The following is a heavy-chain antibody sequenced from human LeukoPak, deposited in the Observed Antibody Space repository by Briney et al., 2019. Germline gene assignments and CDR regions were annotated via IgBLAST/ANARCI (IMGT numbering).Heavy chain of an antibody. J-gene: IGHJ4*02. D-gene: IGHD1-1*01. V-gene: IGHV3-13*01. CDR3: VRSERKTGPDFDY. CDR2: IGTARDT. Sequence: PGGALRLSCSASRFTFSNYDMPSVRQGTGKGLEWVSGIGTARDTCYLGSVQGRFTISRQNAKNSLYLQMNSLRAEDTAVYYCVRSERKTGPDFDYWGQGTLVTVSS. CDR1: RFTFSNYD.